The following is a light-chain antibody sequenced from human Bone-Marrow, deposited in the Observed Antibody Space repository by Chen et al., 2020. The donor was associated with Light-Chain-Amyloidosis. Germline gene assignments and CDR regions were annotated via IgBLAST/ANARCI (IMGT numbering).Light chain of an antibody. V-gene: IGKV3-15*01. Sequence: EILMTQSPATLSVSPGERATLSCRASQSVTSNLAWYQQKPGQAPRLLISGASTRATGIPTRFSGSGSGTEFTLTISSLQSEDFAVYYCQQYNNWPFTFGPGIKVDIK. CDR1: QSVTSN. CDR2: GAS. J-gene: IGKJ3*01. CDR3: QQYNNWPFT.